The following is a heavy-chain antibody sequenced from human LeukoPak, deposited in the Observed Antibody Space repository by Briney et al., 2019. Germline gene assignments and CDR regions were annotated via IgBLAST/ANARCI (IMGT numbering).Heavy chain of an antibody. CDR1: GYSFTSYW. D-gene: IGHD3-16*01. CDR3: ARQRGPVWGSYNP. V-gene: IGHV5-51*01. J-gene: IGHJ5*02. Sequence: GESLKISCKGSGYSFTSYWIGWVRQMPGKGLEWMGIIYPGDSDTRYSPSFQGQVTIPTDKSISTAYLQWSSLKASDTAMYYCARQRGPVWGSYNPWGQGTLVTVSS. CDR2: IYPGDSDT.